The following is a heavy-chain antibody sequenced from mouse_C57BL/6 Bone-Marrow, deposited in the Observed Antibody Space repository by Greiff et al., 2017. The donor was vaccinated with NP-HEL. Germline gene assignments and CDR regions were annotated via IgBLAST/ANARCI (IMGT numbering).Heavy chain of an antibody. CDR1: GYTFTDYY. CDR2: IFPGSGST. Sequence: QVQLQQSGPELVKPGASVKISCKASGYTFTDYYINWVKQRPGQGLEWIGWIFPGSGSTYYNEQFKGKATLTVDQSSSTAYMLISSLTSEDSAVYFCARSGLPYYFDYWGQGTTLTVSS. V-gene: IGHV1-75*01. CDR3: ARSGLPYYFDY. J-gene: IGHJ2*01. D-gene: IGHD5-5*01.